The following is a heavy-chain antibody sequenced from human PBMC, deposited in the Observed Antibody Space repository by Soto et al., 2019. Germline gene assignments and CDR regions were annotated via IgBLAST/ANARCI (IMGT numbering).Heavy chain of an antibody. CDR1: GGSISSSSYY. CDR3: VGWLRFRIDY. V-gene: IGHV4-39*01. D-gene: IGHD5-12*01. J-gene: IGHJ4*02. CDR2: IYYSGST. Sequence: KPSETLSLTCTVSGGSISSSSYYWGWIRQPPGKGLGWIGSIYYSGSTYYNPSLKSRVTISVDTSKNQFSLKLSSVTAADTAVYYCVGWLRFRIDYWGQGTLVTVSS.